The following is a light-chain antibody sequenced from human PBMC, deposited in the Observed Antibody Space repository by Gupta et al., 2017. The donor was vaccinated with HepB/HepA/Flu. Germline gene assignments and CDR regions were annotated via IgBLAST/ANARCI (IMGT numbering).Light chain of an antibody. CDR1: QRVGNN. CDR3: QQRGNWPPA. Sequence: EIVLTQSPATLSLSPGERATLSCRASQRVGNNLAWYQQKPGQAPRLLIYDASNRATGIPARFSGSGSGTDFTLTISSLEPEDFAVYFCQQRGNWPPAFGPGTKVDVK. CDR2: DAS. V-gene: IGKV3-11*01. J-gene: IGKJ3*01.